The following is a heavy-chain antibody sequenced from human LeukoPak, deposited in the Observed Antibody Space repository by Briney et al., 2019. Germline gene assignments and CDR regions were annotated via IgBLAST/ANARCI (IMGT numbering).Heavy chain of an antibody. D-gene: IGHD3-10*01. CDR2: TSGSGGNP. V-gene: IGHV3-23*01. Sequence: GGSLRLSCSASGFAFSSYAMSWVRQAPGKGLEWVSITSGSGGNPYYADSVKGRFTISRDNSKNTLYLHMNSLRAEETALYYCAKDTGIILVRGAADYWGQGILVTVSS. CDR3: AKDTGIILVRGAADY. J-gene: IGHJ4*02. CDR1: GFAFSSYA.